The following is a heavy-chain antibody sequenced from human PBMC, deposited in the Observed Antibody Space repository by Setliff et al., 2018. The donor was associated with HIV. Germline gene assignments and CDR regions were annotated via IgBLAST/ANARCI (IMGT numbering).Heavy chain of an antibody. CDR3: ARVANVLAHPLYYYYMDV. CDR2: ISSSSRTR. J-gene: IGHJ6*03. CDR1: GFTRSIYS. V-gene: IGHV3-48*01. Sequence: GGSLRLSCAASGFTRSIYSMKWVRQAPGKGLEWVSYISSSSRTRYYGDSVKGRFTVSRDNAKNSLYLQMNSLRAEDTAVYYCARVANVLAHPLYYYYMDVWGKGTTVTVSS. D-gene: IGHD2-8*01.